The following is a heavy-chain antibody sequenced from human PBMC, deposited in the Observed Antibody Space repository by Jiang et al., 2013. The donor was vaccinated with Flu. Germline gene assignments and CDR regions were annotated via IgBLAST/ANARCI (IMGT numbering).Heavy chain of an antibody. CDR2: IIPIFGTA. V-gene: IGHV1-69*01. CDR3: AQTSMVRGVIHRFDY. Sequence: IIPIFGTANYAQKFQGRVTITADESTSTAYMELSSLRSEDTAVYYCAQTSMVRGVIHRFDYWGQGTLVTVSS. J-gene: IGHJ4*02. D-gene: IGHD3-10*01.